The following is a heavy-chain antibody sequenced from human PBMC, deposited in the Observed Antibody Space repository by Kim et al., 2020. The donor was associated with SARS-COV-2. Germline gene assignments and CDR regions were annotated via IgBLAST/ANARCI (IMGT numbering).Heavy chain of an antibody. J-gene: IGHJ4*02. Sequence: SENLSLTCAVYGGSFSGYYWSWIRQPPGKGLEWIGEINHSGRTNYNPSLKSRVTISVDTSKNQFSLKLTSVTAADTAVYYCARRLSNTSGWGSHYCDLWGQGTLVTVSS. CDR3: ARRLSNTSGWGSHYCDL. CDR1: GGSFSGYY. D-gene: IGHD3-10*01. CDR2: INHSGRT. V-gene: IGHV4-34*01.